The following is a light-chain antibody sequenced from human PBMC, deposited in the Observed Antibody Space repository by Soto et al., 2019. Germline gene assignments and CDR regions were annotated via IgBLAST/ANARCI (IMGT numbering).Light chain of an antibody. CDR1: QDIDRY. CDR2: DAF. Sequence: DIQMTQLPSSLSASVGDRVTITCQASQDIDRYLNWYQQKPGQVPKLLIYDAFRLEPGVPSRFSATGSGTDFTFTITFLQPEDIATYYCQQYDDLPSFGPGTKVDIK. J-gene: IGKJ3*01. V-gene: IGKV1-33*01. CDR3: QQYDDLPS.